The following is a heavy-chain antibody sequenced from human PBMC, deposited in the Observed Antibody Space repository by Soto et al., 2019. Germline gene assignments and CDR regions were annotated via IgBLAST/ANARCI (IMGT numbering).Heavy chain of an antibody. Sequence: GGSLRLSCAGSGFTFNIVWMHWVRQAPGKGLEWVGLIKSKADGETTDYAAPAKGRFTISRNDSTKTVYLQMNSLEAEDTAVYYCATQRQLDHWGQGTLVTVSS. CDR2: IKSKADGETT. CDR3: ATQRQLDH. J-gene: IGHJ5*02. D-gene: IGHD1-1*01. CDR1: GFTFNIVW. V-gene: IGHV3-15*07.